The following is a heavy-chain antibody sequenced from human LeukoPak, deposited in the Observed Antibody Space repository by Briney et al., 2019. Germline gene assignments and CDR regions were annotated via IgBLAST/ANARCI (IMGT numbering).Heavy chain of an antibody. Sequence: SVKVSCKASGGTFSSYAISWVRQAPGQGLEWMGGIIPVFGTSNYAQKFQGRVTITADESTRTAYMELSSLRAEDTAVYYCARVQRGDSGAFDIWGQGTMVTVSS. V-gene: IGHV1-69*01. J-gene: IGHJ3*02. D-gene: IGHD4-17*01. CDR1: GGTFSSYA. CDR3: ARVQRGDSGAFDI. CDR2: IIPVFGTS.